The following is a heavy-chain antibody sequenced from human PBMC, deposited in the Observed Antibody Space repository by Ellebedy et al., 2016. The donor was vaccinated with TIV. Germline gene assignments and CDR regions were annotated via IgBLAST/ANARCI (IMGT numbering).Heavy chain of an antibody. CDR2: INQDGSDK. V-gene: IGHV3-7*01. J-gene: IGHJ3*01. CDR3: ATDGSYGDYLFPQHAFVF. Sequence: GESLKISCAASRFSFSSYWMSWVRQSPGKGLEWVANINQDGSDKYYVDSVKGRFTISRDNAKNSLYLQMNSLRVEDTALYYCATDGSYGDYLFPQHAFVFWGQGTMVTVSS. D-gene: IGHD4-17*01. CDR1: RFSFSSYW.